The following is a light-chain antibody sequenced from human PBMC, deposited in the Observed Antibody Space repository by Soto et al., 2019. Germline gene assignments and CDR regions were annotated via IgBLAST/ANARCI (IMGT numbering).Light chain of an antibody. V-gene: IGKV1-5*01. Sequence: DIQMPQSPSTLSSSIGDRVTITCRASHSLNGRLAWYRQRPGHAPDLLIYDVSTLETGVPSRFSGTGSETAFNLTISGLQPDDFATDYCQQYNYYSTVGPGTTVEIK. CDR1: HSLNGR. J-gene: IGKJ1*01. CDR3: QQYNYYST. CDR2: DVS.